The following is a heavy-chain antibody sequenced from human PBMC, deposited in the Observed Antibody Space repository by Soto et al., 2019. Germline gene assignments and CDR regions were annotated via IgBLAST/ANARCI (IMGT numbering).Heavy chain of an antibody. CDR1: GFTFSSYW. V-gene: IGHV3-7*01. CDR2: IKQDGSEK. J-gene: IGHJ4*02. CDR3: ASYDNSGRIDY. D-gene: IGHD3-22*01. Sequence: GSLRLSCAASGFTFSSYWMNWVRQAPGKGLEWVANIKQDGSEKYYVDSVKGRFTISRDNAKNSLYLQMDSLRAEDTAVYYCASYDNSGRIDYWGQGTLVTAPQ.